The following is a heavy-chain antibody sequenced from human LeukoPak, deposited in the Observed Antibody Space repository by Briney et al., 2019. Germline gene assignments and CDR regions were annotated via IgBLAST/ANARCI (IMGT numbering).Heavy chain of an antibody. CDR2: VFHNGDS. J-gene: IGHJ1*01. CDR3: ASKPLVQAPQRHYLHT. D-gene: IGHD2/OR15-2a*01. V-gene: IGHV4-59*02. Sequence: PSETLSLTCTVSGASVRSHYWSWIRQPPGKGLEWIGNVFHNGDSSFAPSLTSRVTMSVNTSKNQFSLNLNSVTAADTPVYYCASKPLVQAPQRHYLHTWRQGILVPVPS. CDR1: GASVRSHY.